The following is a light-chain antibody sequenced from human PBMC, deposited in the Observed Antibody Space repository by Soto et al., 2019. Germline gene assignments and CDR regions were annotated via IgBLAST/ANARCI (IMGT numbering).Light chain of an antibody. CDR3: SSYAASNNLL. V-gene: IGLV2-8*01. J-gene: IGLJ3*02. CDR1: SSDVGRYNY. Sequence: QSALTQPPSASGSPGQSVTISCTGTSSDVGRYNYVCWYQHHPGKAPKLLIYEVSKRPSGVPDRFSGYKSGNTASLTVSGLQAEDEAVYYCSSYAASNNLLFGGGTQLTVL. CDR2: EVS.